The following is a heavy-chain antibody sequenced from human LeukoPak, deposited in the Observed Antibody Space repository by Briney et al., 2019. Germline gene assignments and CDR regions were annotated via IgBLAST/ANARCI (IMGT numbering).Heavy chain of an antibody. Sequence: ASVKVSCKASGYTFTGYYMHWVRQAPGQGLEWMGWINPNSGGKNYAQKFQGRVTMTRDTSISTAYMELSRLRSDDTAVNYCARDRDGYNSPYYFDYWGQGTLVTVSS. V-gene: IGHV1-2*02. CDR2: INPNSGGK. D-gene: IGHD5-24*01. CDR3: ARDRDGYNSPYYFDY. J-gene: IGHJ4*02. CDR1: GYTFTGYY.